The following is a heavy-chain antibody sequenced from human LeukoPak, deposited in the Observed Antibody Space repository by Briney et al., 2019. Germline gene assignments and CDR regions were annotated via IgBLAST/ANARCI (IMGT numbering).Heavy chain of an antibody. CDR3: AREDYGDYFDY. Sequence: PGGSLRLSCAASGFTFSTYVKSWVRQAPGKGLEWVAVIWYDGSNEYYKDSVKGRFTISRDNAKNTLYLQMHSLRAEDTAVYYCAREDYGDYFDYWGQGTLVTVSS. CDR2: IWYDGSNE. J-gene: IGHJ4*02. V-gene: IGHV3-33*08. D-gene: IGHD4-17*01. CDR1: GFTFSTYV.